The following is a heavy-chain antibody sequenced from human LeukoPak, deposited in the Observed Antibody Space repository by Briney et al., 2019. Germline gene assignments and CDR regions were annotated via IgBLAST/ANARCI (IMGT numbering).Heavy chain of an antibody. CDR2: IIPIFGTA. J-gene: IGHJ4*02. Sequence: GASVKVSCKASGDTFSSFAVGWVRQAPGQGLEWMGGIIPIFGTANYAQKFQGRVTITADESTSTAYMELSSLRSEDTAVYYCATRPSLNDYGDYDGYWGQGTLVTVSS. V-gene: IGHV1-69*13. CDR3: ATRPSLNDYGDYDGY. D-gene: IGHD4-17*01. CDR1: GDTFSSFA.